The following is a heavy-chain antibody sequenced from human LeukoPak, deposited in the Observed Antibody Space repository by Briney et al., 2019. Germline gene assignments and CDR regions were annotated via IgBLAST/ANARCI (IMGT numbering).Heavy chain of an antibody. CDR3: ARGYSTGSKRFSLYYYMDV. Sequence: SETLSLTCTVSGGSMSSYFWSWIRQPPGKGLEWIGYIYYSGSTNKNPSLKSRVTMSVESTNNQFSLKLNSVTAADTAVYYCARGYSTGSKRFSLYYYMDVWGQGTTVSVSS. J-gene: IGHJ6*03. CDR1: GGSMSSYF. V-gene: IGHV4-59*01. CDR2: IYYSGST. D-gene: IGHD6-19*01.